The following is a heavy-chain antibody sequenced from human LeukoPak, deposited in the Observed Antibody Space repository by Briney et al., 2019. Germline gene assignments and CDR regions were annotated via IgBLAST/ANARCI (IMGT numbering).Heavy chain of an antibody. CDR3: AINTIFGVVIQIFDY. J-gene: IGHJ4*02. CDR1: GGTFSSYA. V-gene: IGHV1-8*02. CDR2: MNPNSGNT. Sequence: ASVKVSCKASGGTFSSYAINWVRQATGQGLEWMGWMNPNSGNTGYAQKFQGRVTMTRNTSISTAYMELSSLRSEDTAVYYCAINTIFGVVIQIFDYWGQGTLVTVSS. D-gene: IGHD3-3*01.